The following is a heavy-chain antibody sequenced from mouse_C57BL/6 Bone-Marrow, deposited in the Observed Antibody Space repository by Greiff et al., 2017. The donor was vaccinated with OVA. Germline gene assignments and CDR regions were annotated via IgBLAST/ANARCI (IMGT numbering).Heavy chain of an antibody. V-gene: IGHV5-12*01. CDR1: GFTFSDYY. CDR2: ISNGGGST. CDR3: ARRGSIYDGYYYFDY. Sequence: DVMLVESGGGLVQPGGSLKLSCAASGFTFSDYYMYWVRQTPEKRLEWVAYISNGGGSTYYPDTVKGRFTISRDNAKNTLYLQMSRLKSEDTAMYYCARRGSIYDGYYYFDYWGQGTTLTVSS. J-gene: IGHJ2*01. D-gene: IGHD2-3*01.